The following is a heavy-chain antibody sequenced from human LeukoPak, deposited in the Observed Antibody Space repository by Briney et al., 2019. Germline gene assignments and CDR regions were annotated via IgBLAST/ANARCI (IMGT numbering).Heavy chain of an antibody. CDR3: ARPVSGGFQH. CDR2: ISSSSSYI. D-gene: IGHD6-25*01. J-gene: IGHJ1*01. Sequence: GGSLRLSCAASGFTFSSYSMNWVRQAPGKGLEWVSSISSSSSYIYYADSVKGRFTISRDNAKNSPYLQMNSLRAEDTAVYYCARPVSGGFQHWGQGTLVTVSS. CDR1: GFTFSSYS. V-gene: IGHV3-21*01.